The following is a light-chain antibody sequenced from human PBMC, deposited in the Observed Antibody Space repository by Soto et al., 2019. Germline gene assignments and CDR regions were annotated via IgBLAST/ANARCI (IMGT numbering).Light chain of an antibody. CDR1: SSDVGGYNY. V-gene: IGLV2-14*01. CDR2: DVS. J-gene: IGLJ1*01. Sequence: QSVLTQPASVSGAPGQSIAISCIGSSSDVGGYNYVSWHQQHPGKAPKVVIYDVSNRPSGVSDRFSGSKSGNTASRTIAGLQAEDEADYYCSSYTSSSTYVFGTGTKLTVL. CDR3: SSYTSSSTYV.